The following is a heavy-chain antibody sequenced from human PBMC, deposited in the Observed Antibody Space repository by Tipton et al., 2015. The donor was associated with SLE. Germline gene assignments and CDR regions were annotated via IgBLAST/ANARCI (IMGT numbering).Heavy chain of an antibody. J-gene: IGHJ5*02. CDR1: GGSFSGYY. CDR3: ARGKGRNWGWGWFDP. D-gene: IGHD7-27*01. CDR2: INHSGST. Sequence: TLSLTCAVYGGSFSGYYWGWIRQPPGKGLEWIGEINHSGSTNYNPSLKSRLTILVDTSKNQFSLKLSSVTAADTAAYYCARGKGRNWGWGWFDPWGQGIPVTVSS. V-gene: IGHV4-34*01.